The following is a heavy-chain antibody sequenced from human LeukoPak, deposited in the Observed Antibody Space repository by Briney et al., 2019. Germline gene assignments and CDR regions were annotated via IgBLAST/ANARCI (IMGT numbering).Heavy chain of an antibody. CDR2: IYYSGST. V-gene: IGHV4-59*08. CDR1: GGSISSYY. J-gene: IGHJ4*02. Sequence: SETLSLTCTVSGGSISSYYWSWIRQPPGKGLEWIGYIYYSGSTNYNPSLKSRVTISVDTSKNQFFLKLSSVTAADTAVYYCARVGAAAGTYYWGQGTLVTVSS. CDR3: ARVGAAAGTYY. D-gene: IGHD6-13*01.